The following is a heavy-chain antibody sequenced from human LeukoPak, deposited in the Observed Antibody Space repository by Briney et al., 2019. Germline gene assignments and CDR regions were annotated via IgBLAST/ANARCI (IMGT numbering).Heavy chain of an antibody. V-gene: IGHV1-2*02. D-gene: IGHD3-9*01. CDR3: ARGTGLPLTGYYAFGY. CDR2: INPNSGGT. Sequence: GASVKVSCKASGYTFTSYGISWVRQAPGQGLEWMGWINPNSGGTNYAQKFQGRVTMTRDTSISTAYMELSRLRSDDTAVYYCARGTGLPLTGYYAFGYWGQGTLVTVSS. CDR1: GYTFTSYG. J-gene: IGHJ4*02.